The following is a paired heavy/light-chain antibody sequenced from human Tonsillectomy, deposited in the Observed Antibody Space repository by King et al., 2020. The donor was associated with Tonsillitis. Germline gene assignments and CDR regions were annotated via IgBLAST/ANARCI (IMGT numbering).Light chain of an antibody. CDR3: QQSYSIPYT. V-gene: IGKV1-39*01. CDR1: QSISSF. Sequence: DILMTQSPSSLSASVGDRVTITCRASQSISSFLNWYQQRPGKAPKLLIYDVSRWQSGVPSRFSGSGSGTDFTLTISSLQPEDFATYFCQQSYSIPYTFGQGTKLEIK. CDR2: DVS. J-gene: IGKJ2*01.
Heavy chain of an antibody. Sequence: EVQLVESGGGVVRPGGSLRLSCAASGFTFDDFGMSWVRQVPGKGLEWVSGINWNGENTDYADSVKGRFTISRDNAKNSLYLQMSSLTAEDTALYHCARGGSSPIPNWFDPWGQGTLVTVSS. CDR2: INWNGENT. J-gene: IGHJ5*02. D-gene: IGHD2-2*01. CDR1: GFTFDDFG. CDR3: ARGGSSPIPNWFDP. V-gene: IGHV3-20*01.